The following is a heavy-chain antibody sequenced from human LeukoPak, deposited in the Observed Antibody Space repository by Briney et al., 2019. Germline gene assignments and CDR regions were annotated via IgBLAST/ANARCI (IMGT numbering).Heavy chain of an antibody. D-gene: IGHD3-3*01. CDR3: ARVGYDFWSGYYGYYYSMDV. J-gene: IGHJ6*02. CDR1: GFTFSSYE. Sequence: GGSLRLSCAASGFTFSSYEMNWVRQAPGKGLEWVSYISTSDSTIYYADSVKGRFTISRDNAKNSLYLQMHSLRAEDTAVYYCARVGYDFWSGYYGYYYSMDVWGQGTTVTVSS. V-gene: IGHV3-48*03. CDR2: ISTSDSTI.